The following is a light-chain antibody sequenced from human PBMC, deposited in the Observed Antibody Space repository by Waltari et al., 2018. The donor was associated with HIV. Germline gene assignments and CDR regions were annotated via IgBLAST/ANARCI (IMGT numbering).Light chain of an antibody. CDR3: QAWDSDTPKV. CDR2: KDG. J-gene: IGLJ2*01. V-gene: IGLV3-1*01. CDR1: KVGAKH. Sequence: SYELTQPPSVSVSPGQTASIPCSGDKVGAKHACWYQQKPGQSPVLVIYKDGKRPSGIPERFSGFNSGNTATLTISGTQAMDEADYYCQAWDSDTPKVFGGGTKLTVL.